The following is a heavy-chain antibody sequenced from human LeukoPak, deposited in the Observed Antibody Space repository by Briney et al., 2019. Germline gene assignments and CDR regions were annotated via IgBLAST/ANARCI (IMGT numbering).Heavy chain of an antibody. CDR3: AKAVDTAMVRGAFDI. V-gene: IGHV3-23*01. CDR2: ISGSGGST. Sequence: GGSLRLSCSASVFTFSSYAMSWVRQAPGKGLEWVSAISGSGGSTYYTDSVKGRFTISRDNSKNTLYLQMNSLRAEDTAVYYCAKAVDTAMVRGAFDIWGQGTMVTVSS. D-gene: IGHD5-18*01. J-gene: IGHJ3*02. CDR1: VFTFSSYA.